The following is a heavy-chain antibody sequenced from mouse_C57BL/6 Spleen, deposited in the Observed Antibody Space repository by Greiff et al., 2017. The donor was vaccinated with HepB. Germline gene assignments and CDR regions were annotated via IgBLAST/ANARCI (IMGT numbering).Heavy chain of an antibody. CDR3: ARYYDYGSSYFDY. J-gene: IGHJ2*01. CDR1: GYTFTSYW. D-gene: IGHD1-1*01. Sequence: QVQLQQPGAELVKPGASVKLSCKASGYTFTSYWMHWVKQRPGPGLEWIGMIHPNSGSTNYDEKFKSKATLTVDKSSSTAYMQLSSLTSEDSAVYYCARYYDYGSSYFDYWGQGTTLTVSS. V-gene: IGHV1-64*01. CDR2: IHPNSGST.